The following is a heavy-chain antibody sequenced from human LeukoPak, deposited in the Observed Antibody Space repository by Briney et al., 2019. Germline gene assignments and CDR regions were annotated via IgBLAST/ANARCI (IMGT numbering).Heavy chain of an antibody. D-gene: IGHD3-22*01. J-gene: IGHJ5*02. Sequence: SETLSLTCTVSGGSISSGDYYWSWIRQPPGQGLEWIAYMYYSGSTYYNPSLKSRVTMSADTSKNQLSLKLSSVTAADTAVYYCARPYYYDSRIDPWGQGILVTVSS. CDR1: GGSISSGDYY. CDR3: ARPYYYDSRIDP. V-gene: IGHV4-30-4*01. CDR2: MYYSGST.